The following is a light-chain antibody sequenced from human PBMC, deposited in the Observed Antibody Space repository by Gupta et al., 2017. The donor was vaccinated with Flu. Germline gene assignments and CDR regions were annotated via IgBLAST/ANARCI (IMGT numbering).Light chain of an antibody. V-gene: IGLV2-14*01. CDR2: EVS. J-gene: IGLJ2*01. CDR3: TSFTSSTTFV. CDR1: RSDVGGYNY. Sequence: QSVLTTPASVSGSPGQSITISCTGTRSDVGGYNYVSWYQQHPGNAPKLIIYEVSNRPSGVSNRFAGSKFGNTASLTISGLQGEDEGDYYCTSFTSSTTFVFGGGTKLTVL.